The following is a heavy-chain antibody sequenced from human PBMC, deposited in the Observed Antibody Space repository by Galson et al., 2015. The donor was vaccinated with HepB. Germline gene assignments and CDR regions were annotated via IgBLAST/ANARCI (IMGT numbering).Heavy chain of an antibody. D-gene: IGHD2-15*01. CDR2: FNPYNRDT. V-gene: IGHV1-18*01. J-gene: IGHJ5*02. CDR3: AKGALVAVVGATQNKRFGP. Sequence: SVKVSCKASGYAFSSYSITWVRQAPGQGLEWVGWFNPYNRDTNFARKFQGRVTMTTDTFTSTAYMEITSLRPDDTAVYYCAKGALVAVVGATQNKRFGPWGQGTLVTVSS. CDR1: GYAFSSYS.